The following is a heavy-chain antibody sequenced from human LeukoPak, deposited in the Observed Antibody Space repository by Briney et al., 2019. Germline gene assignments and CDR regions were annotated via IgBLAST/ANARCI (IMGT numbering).Heavy chain of an antibody. Sequence: SETLSLTCTVSGYSISSGYYWGWIRQPPGKGLEWIGSIYHSGSTYYNPSLKSRVTISVDTSKNQFSLKLSSVTAADTAVYYCARVTIWDAFDIWGQGTMVTVSS. CDR1: GYSISSGYY. D-gene: IGHD3-9*01. V-gene: IGHV4-38-2*02. CDR3: ARVTIWDAFDI. J-gene: IGHJ3*02. CDR2: IYHSGST.